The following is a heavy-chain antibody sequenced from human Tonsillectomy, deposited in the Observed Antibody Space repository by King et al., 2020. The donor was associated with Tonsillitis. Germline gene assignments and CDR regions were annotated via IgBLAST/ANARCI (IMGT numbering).Heavy chain of an antibody. CDR3: AGPPFEDI. CDR1: VGSISSYY. Sequence: VQLQESGPGLVKPSETLSLTCTVSVGSISSYYWSWIRQPPGKGLEWIGYIYYSWSTKYNPTLKSRVTISVDASKKQFSLKLSSGTAADTAVYYCAGPPFEDIRGQGTMVTVSS. D-gene: IGHD3-3*02. CDR2: IYYSWST. V-gene: IGHV4-59*08. J-gene: IGHJ3*02.